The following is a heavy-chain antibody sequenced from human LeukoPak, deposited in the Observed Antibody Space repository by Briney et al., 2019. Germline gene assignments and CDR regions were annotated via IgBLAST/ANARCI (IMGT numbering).Heavy chain of an antibody. CDR1: GGSFSGYY. CDR3: ARVDCSSTSCYTVNWFDP. CDR2: IYTSGST. J-gene: IGHJ5*02. D-gene: IGHD2-2*02. Sequence: SETLSLTCAVYGGSFSGYYWSWIRQPAGKGLEWIGRIYTSGSTNYNPSPKSRVTMSVDTSKNQFSLKLSSVTAADTAVYYCARVDCSSTSCYTVNWFDPWGQGTLVTVSS. V-gene: IGHV4-59*10.